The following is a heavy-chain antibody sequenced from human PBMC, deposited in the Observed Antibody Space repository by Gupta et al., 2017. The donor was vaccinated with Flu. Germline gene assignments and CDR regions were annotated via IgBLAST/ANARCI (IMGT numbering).Heavy chain of an antibody. CDR2: ISATGGST. J-gene: IGHJ4*02. V-gene: IGHV3-23*01. D-gene: IGHD1-26*01. CDR3: AKDLPQYSGSYHFDY. CDR1: GFTCGSYA. Sequence: EVQLLESGGGLVQPGGSLRLACAASGFTCGSYAMSWVRQAPGKGLEWVSGISATGGSTYFADSVKGRFTISRDNSKDTLYLQMKGLRAEDTAVYFCAKDLPQYSGSYHFDYWGQGTLVTVSS.